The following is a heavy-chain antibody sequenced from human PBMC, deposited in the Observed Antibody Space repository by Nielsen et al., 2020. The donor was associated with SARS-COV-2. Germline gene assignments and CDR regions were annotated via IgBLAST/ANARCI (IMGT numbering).Heavy chain of an antibody. CDR1: GYTFTSYG. J-gene: IGHJ3*02. CDR3: ARGPYYDYVWGSYRSLDAFDI. V-gene: IGHV1-18*04. Sequence: ASVKVSCKASGYTFTSYGISWVRQAPGQGLEWMGWISAFNGNTNYAQKLQGRVTMTTDTSTSTAYMELMSLRSDDTAVYYCARGPYYDYVWGSYRSLDAFDIWGQGTMVTVSS. CDR2: ISAFNGNT. D-gene: IGHD3-16*02.